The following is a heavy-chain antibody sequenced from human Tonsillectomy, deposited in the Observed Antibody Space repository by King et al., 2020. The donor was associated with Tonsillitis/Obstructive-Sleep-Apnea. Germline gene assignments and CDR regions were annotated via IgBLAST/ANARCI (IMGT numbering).Heavy chain of an antibody. Sequence: VQLVESGGGLVQPGGSLRLSCAASGFIFSSYWMSWVRQAPGKGLEWVSNIKQDGSEQYYVDSVKGRFTISRDNAKNSLYLQMNSLRAEDTAVYYCARGPFDSSGYYYVFWGQGTLVTVSS. CDR2: IKQDGSEQ. CDR3: ARGPFDSSGYYYVF. J-gene: IGHJ4*02. CDR1: GFIFSSYW. V-gene: IGHV3-7*03. D-gene: IGHD3-22*01.